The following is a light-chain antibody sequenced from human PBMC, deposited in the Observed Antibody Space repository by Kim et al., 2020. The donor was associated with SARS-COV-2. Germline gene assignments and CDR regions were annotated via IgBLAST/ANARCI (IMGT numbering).Light chain of an antibody. CDR2: DAS. CDR3: QQYLNFLT. V-gene: IGKV1-33*01. CDR1: QDINKY. J-gene: IGKJ4*01. Sequence: SASVGDRVTITCQARQDINKYLNWYQQKPGKAPKLLIYDASNLEPGVPSRFSGSGSGTDFIFTITSLQPEDIATYYCQQYLNFLTFGGGTKVDIK.